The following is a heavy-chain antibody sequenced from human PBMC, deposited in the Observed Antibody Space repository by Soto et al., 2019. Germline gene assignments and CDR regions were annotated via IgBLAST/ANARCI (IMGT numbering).Heavy chain of an antibody. D-gene: IGHD3-3*01. Sequence: QVQLQESGPGLVKPSGTLSLTCAVSGGSISSSNWWRWVRQPPGKGLEWIGEIYHSGSTNYNPSLKRRVTISVDKSKSQFSLKLSSVTAADTAVYYCAREYYDFWSGYPEPGGVYFDYWGQGTLVTVSS. CDR1: GGSISSSNW. CDR2: IYHSGST. V-gene: IGHV4-4*02. CDR3: AREYYDFWSGYPEPGGVYFDY. J-gene: IGHJ4*02.